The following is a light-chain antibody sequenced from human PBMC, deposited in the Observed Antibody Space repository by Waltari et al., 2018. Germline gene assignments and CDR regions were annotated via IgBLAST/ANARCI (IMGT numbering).Light chain of an antibody. J-gene: IGLJ3*02. Sequence: QTVVTQEPSLSVSPGGTVTLTCALRSGSLPTASHATWYQQTPGQAPRTLVYKANARSSGVPDRFSGSILGNTAALTITGAQADDESDYYCALYMGSGIWVFGGGTRLTVL. CDR1: SGSLPTASH. CDR2: KAN. V-gene: IGLV8-61*01. CDR3: ALYMGSGIWV.